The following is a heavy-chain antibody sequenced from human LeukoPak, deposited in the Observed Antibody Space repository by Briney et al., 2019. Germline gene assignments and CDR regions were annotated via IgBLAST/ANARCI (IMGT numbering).Heavy chain of an antibody. D-gene: IGHD1-26*01. V-gene: IGHV1-2*06. CDR2: INPNNGGT. Sequence: ASVKVSCKASGYTFTGYYMHWVRQAPGQGLEWMGRINPNNGGTNYAQKFQGRVTMTGDTAISTAYMELSSLRSDDTAVYYCTRESGSYHGNDYWGQGTLVTVSS. CDR1: GYTFTGYY. CDR3: TRESGSYHGNDY. J-gene: IGHJ4*02.